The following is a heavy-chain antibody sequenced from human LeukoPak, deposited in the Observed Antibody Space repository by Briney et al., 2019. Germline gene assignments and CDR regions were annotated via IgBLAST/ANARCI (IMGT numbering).Heavy chain of an antibody. V-gene: IGHV3-23*01. CDR3: AKDRSCTGSSCNVGS. Sequence: PGGSLRLSCAASGFTFSSFAMSWVRQAPGKGLEWVSAISGSGGSTYYADSMKGRFTISRDNSKNTLFLQMNSLRAEDTAVYYCAKDRSCTGSSCNVGSWGQGTMVTVSS. CDR1: GFTFSSFA. CDR2: ISGSGGST. D-gene: IGHD2-2*01. J-gene: IGHJ3*01.